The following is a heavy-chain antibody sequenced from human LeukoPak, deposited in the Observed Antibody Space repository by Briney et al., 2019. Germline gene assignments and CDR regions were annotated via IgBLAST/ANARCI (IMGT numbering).Heavy chain of an antibody. CDR3: ARGFVLGAAKNYFDY. CDR2: ISYDGTNK. Sequence: GRSLRLSCAASGFTFTNYALHWVRQAPGKGLEWVAVISYDGTNKYYADSVKGRFTISRDNSKNTLSLQMNSLRAEDTALYYCARGFVLGAAKNYFDYWGQGALVTVSS. J-gene: IGHJ4*02. V-gene: IGHV3-30-3*01. CDR1: GFTFTNYA. D-gene: IGHD2-21*02.